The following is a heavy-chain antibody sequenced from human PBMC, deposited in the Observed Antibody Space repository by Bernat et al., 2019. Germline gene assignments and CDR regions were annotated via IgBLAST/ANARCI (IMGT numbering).Heavy chain of an antibody. CDR3: ATPAGGYSYGSFDY. CDR1: GFTFSSYA. V-gene: IGHV3-30-3*01. D-gene: IGHD5-18*01. CDR2: ISYDGSNK. Sequence: QVQLVESGGGVVQPGRSLRLSCAASGFTFSSYAMHWVRRAPGKGLEWVAVISYDGSNKYYADSVKGRFTISRDNSKNTLYLQMNSLRAEVTAVYYCATPAGGYSYGSFDYWGQGTLVTVSS. J-gene: IGHJ4*02.